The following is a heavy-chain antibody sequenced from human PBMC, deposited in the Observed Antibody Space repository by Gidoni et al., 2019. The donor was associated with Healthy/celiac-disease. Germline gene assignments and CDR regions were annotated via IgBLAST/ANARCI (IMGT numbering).Heavy chain of an antibody. CDR2: ISDDGSNK. V-gene: IGHV3-30*03. D-gene: IGHD6-13*01. J-gene: IGHJ4*02. CDR3: STSYSSSWYYFDY. CDR1: VSSFSSDG. Sequence: QVQLVQSGAGVVQAGTSLCLSCAAAVSSFSSDGMHWVRQAPGKGVEWLAVISDDGSNKYNADAVNGRVTISSDNYKNTLYLQMNSLRAEDTAVYYCSTSYSSSWYYFDYWGQGTLVTVSS.